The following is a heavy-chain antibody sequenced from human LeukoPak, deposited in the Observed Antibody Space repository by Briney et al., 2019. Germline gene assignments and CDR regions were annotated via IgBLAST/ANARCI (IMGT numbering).Heavy chain of an antibody. D-gene: IGHD6-19*01. V-gene: IGHV4-31*03. CDR3: ARRAASSGLYPLSPYDFDY. Sequence: SQTLSLTCTVSSGSISSGGSYWSWIRQHPGKGLEWIGHTYYTGGTHYNPSLKSRVHISVTTSKNQFSLKLSSVTAADTAVYYRARRAASSGLYPLSPYDFDYWGQATLVTVSS. CDR2: TYYTGGT. CDR1: SGSISSGGSY. J-gene: IGHJ4*02.